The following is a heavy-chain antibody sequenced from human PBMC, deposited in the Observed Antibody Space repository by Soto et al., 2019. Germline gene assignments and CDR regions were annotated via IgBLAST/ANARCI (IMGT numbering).Heavy chain of an antibody. Sequence: GGSLRLSCAASGFTFSDYYMSWIRQAPGKGLEWVSYISSSGSTIYYADSVKGRFTISRDNAKNSLYLQMNSLRAEDTAVYYCARILGGDRRGVEVPAAMSYFDYWGQGTLVTVSS. CDR2: ISSSGSTI. CDR1: GFTFSDYY. V-gene: IGHV3-11*01. J-gene: IGHJ4*02. CDR3: ARILGGDRRGVEVPAAMSYFDY. D-gene: IGHD2-2*01.